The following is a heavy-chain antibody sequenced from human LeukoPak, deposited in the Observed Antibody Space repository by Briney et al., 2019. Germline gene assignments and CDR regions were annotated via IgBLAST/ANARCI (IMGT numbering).Heavy chain of an antibody. CDR3: ARLSYGYLFYYYYGMAV. Sequence: GASVNVSCKASGYTFTSYGISWVRQAPGQGLEWMGWISAYNGNTNYAQKLQGRGTMTTDTSTSTAYMELRSLRSDDTAVYYCARLSYGYLFYYYYGMAVWGQGTTVTVSS. D-gene: IGHD5-18*01. V-gene: IGHV1-18*01. CDR2: ISAYNGNT. CDR1: GYTFTSYG. J-gene: IGHJ6*02.